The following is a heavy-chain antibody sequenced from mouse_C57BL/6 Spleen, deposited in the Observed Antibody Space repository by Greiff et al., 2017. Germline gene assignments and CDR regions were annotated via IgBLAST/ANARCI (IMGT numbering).Heavy chain of an antibody. D-gene: IGHD4-1*01. J-gene: IGHJ2*01. CDR2: ISDGGSYT. Sequence: DVKLVESGGGLVKPGGSLKLSCAASGFTFSSYAMSWVRQTPEKRLEWVATISDGGSYTYYPDNLKGRFTISRDNAKNNLYLQMSHLKSEDTAIYYCARTGFDYWGQGTTLTVSS. CDR1: GFTFSSYA. CDR3: ARTGFDY. V-gene: IGHV5-4*03.